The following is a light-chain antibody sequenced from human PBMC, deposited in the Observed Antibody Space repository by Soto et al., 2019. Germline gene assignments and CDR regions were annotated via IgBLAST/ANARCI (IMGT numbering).Light chain of an antibody. V-gene: IGKV3-11*01. CDR2: DAS. CDR3: QQRSNWPQYT. J-gene: IGKJ2*01. Sequence: EIVLTQSPATLSLSPGERATLSCRASQSVSSYLAWYQQKPGQAPRLLIYDASNRATGIPARFSGSGSGTDFTLTISSLETEDFEVYYCQQRSNWPQYTFGQGTKLEIK. CDR1: QSVSSY.